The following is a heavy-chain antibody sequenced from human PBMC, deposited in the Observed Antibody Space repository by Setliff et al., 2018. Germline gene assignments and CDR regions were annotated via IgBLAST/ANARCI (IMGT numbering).Heavy chain of an antibody. CDR3: ARDRTGEEYYYYMDV. V-gene: IGHV1-69*13. CDR1: GGTFTSYA. Sequence: SVKVSCKASGGTFTSYAVSWVRQAPGQGLEWMGRIIPIFGTANYAQKFQGRVTITADESTSTAYMELGSLRSEDTAVYYCARDRTGEEYYYYMDVWGKGTTVTVSS. CDR2: IIPIFGTA. J-gene: IGHJ6*03. D-gene: IGHD7-27*01.